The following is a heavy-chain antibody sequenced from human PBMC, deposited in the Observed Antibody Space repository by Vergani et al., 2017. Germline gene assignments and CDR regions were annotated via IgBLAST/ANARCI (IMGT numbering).Heavy chain of an antibody. D-gene: IGHD1-26*01. V-gene: IGHV4-59*01. J-gene: IGHJ4*02. CDR2: IYYSGST. Sequence: QVQLQESGPGLVKPSETLSLTCTVSGGSISSYYWSWIRQPPGKGLEWIGYIYYSGSTNYNPSLKSRVTISVDTSKNQFSLKLGSVTAADTAVYYCARGSVVGAIFDYWGQGTLVTVSS. CDR3: ARGSVVGAIFDY. CDR1: GGSISSYY.